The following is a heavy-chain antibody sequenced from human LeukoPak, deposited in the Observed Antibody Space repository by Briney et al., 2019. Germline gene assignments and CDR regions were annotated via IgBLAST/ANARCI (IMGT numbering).Heavy chain of an antibody. D-gene: IGHD5-18*01. CDR3: ARGYSYGYIRY. CDR2: IYDGGST. Sequence: PGGSLRLSCAASGFTFSSNYMNWVRQAPGKGLEWVSVIYDGGSTDYSDSMKGRFTISRDNSKNMLYLKMNSLGAEDTALYYCARGYSYGYIRYWGQGTLVTVSS. V-gene: IGHV3-66*01. J-gene: IGHJ4*02. CDR1: GFTFSSNY.